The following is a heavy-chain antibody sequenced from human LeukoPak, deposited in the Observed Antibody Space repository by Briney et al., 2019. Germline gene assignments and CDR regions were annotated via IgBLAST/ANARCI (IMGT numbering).Heavy chain of an antibody. J-gene: IGHJ4*02. V-gene: IGHV4-59*01. CDR1: GGSISSYY. Sequence: PSETLSLTCTVSGGSISSYYWSWIRQPPGKGLEWIGYIYYSGSTNYNPSLKSRVTISVDTSKNQFSLKLSSVTAADTAVYYCARGLVPPARPIPFDYWGQGTLVTVSS. CDR3: ARGLVPPARPIPFDY. CDR2: IYYSGST. D-gene: IGHD4-23*01.